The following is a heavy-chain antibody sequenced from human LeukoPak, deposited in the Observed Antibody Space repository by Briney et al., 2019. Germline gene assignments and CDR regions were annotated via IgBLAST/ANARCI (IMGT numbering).Heavy chain of an antibody. V-gene: IGHV3-21*01. D-gene: IGHD5-12*01. Sequence: GGSLRLSCAASGFTFDNYSMNWVRQAPGKGLEWVSCISSSSSYIYYADSVKGRFTISRDNAKNSLYLQMNSLRAEDTAVYYCATPISGYVLNGMDVWGQGTTVTVSS. CDR3: ATPISGYVLNGMDV. CDR1: GFTFDNYS. J-gene: IGHJ6*02. CDR2: ISSSSSYI.